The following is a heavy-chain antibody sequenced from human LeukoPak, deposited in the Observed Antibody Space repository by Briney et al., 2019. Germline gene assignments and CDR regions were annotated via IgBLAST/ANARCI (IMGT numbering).Heavy chain of an antibody. V-gene: IGHV4-34*01. CDR2: INHSGST. Sequence: SETLSLTCAVYGGSFSGYYWSWIRQPPGKGLEWIGEINHSGSTNYNPSLKSRVTISVDTSKNQFSLKLSSVTAADTAVYYCASGSGSYWGPLRYWGQGTLVTVSS. J-gene: IGHJ4*02. CDR1: GGSFSGYY. D-gene: IGHD1-26*01. CDR3: ASGSGSYWGPLRY.